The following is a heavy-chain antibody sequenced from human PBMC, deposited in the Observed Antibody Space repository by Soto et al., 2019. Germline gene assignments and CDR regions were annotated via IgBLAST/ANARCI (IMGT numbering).Heavy chain of an antibody. CDR3: ARVKRRVLLWFGESHDAFDI. J-gene: IGHJ3*02. Sequence: EVQLVESGGGWVQPGGSLRLSCAASGFTFSSYSMNWVRQAPGKGLEWVSYISSSSSTIYYADSVKGRFTISSDNAKNSLYLQMNSLRDEDTAVYYCARVKRRVLLWFGESHDAFDIWGQGTMVTVSS. D-gene: IGHD3-10*01. CDR2: ISSSSSTI. V-gene: IGHV3-48*02. CDR1: GFTFSSYS.